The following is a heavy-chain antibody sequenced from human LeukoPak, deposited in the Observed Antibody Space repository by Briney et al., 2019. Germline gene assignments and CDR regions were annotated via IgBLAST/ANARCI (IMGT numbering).Heavy chain of an antibody. CDR1: GYSISSGYY. V-gene: IGHV4-38-2*02. D-gene: IGHD4-17*01. Sequence: SETLSLTCTVSGYSISSGYYWGWIRQPPGKGLEWIGSIYHSGSTYYNPSLKSRVTISVDTSKNQFSLKLSSVTAADTAVYYCARGPYGDYARMDYWGQGTLVTVSS. CDR2: IYHSGST. J-gene: IGHJ4*02. CDR3: ARGPYGDYARMDY.